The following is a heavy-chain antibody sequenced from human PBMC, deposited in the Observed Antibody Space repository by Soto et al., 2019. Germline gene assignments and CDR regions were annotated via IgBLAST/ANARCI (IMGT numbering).Heavy chain of an antibody. D-gene: IGHD1-26*01. CDR2: IYHSGST. J-gene: IGHJ6*02. Sequence: SETLSLTCAVSDYSISSPYYWGWIRQPPGKGLEWIGNIYHSGSTYYNPSLKSRVSISVDTSKNQFSLKLNSVTAADTAVYYCAGSRVAGRYGMDVWVQGTTVT. CDR1: DYSISSPYY. CDR3: AGSRVAGRYGMDV. V-gene: IGHV4-38-2*01.